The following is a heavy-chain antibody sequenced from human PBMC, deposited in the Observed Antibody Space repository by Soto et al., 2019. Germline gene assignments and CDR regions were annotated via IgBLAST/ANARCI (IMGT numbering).Heavy chain of an antibody. CDR2: ISGSGGST. V-gene: IGHV3-23*01. D-gene: IGHD2-15*01. Sequence: GGSLRLSCAASGFTFSSYAMSWVRQAPGKGLEWVSAISGSGGSTYYADSVRGRFTISRDNSKNTLYLQMNSLRAEDTAVYYCAKDLTRSGARGYYYYGMDVWGQGTTVTVSS. CDR3: AKDLTRSGARGYYYYGMDV. J-gene: IGHJ6*02. CDR1: GFTFSSYA.